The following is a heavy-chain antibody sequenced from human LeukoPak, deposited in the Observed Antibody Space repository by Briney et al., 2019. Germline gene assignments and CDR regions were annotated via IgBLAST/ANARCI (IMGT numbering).Heavy chain of an antibody. Sequence: GGSLRLSCAASVFTFSSYGMHWVRQAPGKGLEWVAFIRYDGSNKYYADSVKGRFTISRDNSKNTLYLQMNSLRAQDTAVYYCAKDLSPAMVRGVFDYWGQGTLVTVSS. CDR2: IRYDGSNK. CDR1: VFTFSSYG. V-gene: IGHV3-30*02. CDR3: AKDLSPAMVRGVFDY. J-gene: IGHJ4*02. D-gene: IGHD3-10*01.